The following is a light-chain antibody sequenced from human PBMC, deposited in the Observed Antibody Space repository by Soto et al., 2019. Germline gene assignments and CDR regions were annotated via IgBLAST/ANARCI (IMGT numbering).Light chain of an antibody. V-gene: IGLV2-23*02. CDR2: EVS. CDR3: FSYAGSSTLEV. Sequence: QSVLTQPASVSGSPGQSITISCTGTSSDVGSYNLVSWYQQHPGKAPKLMIYEVSKRPSGVSNRFSGSKSGNTASLTISGLQAEDEADYYCFSYAGSSTLEVFGTGTKLTVL. J-gene: IGLJ1*01. CDR1: SSDVGSYNL.